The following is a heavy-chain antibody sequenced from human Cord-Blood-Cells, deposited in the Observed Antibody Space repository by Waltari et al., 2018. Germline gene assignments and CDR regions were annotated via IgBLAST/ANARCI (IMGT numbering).Heavy chain of an antibody. CDR2: IYWNDDK. V-gene: IGHV2-5*01. CDR1: GFSLSTSGVG. Sequence: QITLKESGPTLVKPTQTLTLTCTFPGFSLSTSGVGVGWIRQPPGKALEWLALIYWNDDKRYSPSLKSRLTITKDTSKNQVVLTMTNMDPVDTATYYCAHSGASYYDSSGYYAFDIWGQGTMVTVSS. D-gene: IGHD3-22*01. CDR3: AHSGASYYDSSGYYAFDI. J-gene: IGHJ3*02.